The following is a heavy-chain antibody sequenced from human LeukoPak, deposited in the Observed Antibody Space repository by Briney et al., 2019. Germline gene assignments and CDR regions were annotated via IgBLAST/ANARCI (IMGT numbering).Heavy chain of an antibody. V-gene: IGHV4-38-2*02. Sequence: SETLSLACVVSGYSISSGYHWGLIRQPPGKGLEWIGVVYRSGTTYYDPSLKSRVTISVDTSKNQISLKVRSVTATDTAIYYCARENWIFDYWGQGILVTVSS. CDR3: ARENWIFDY. CDR2: VYRSGTT. CDR1: GYSISSGYH. D-gene: IGHD1-1*01. J-gene: IGHJ4*02.